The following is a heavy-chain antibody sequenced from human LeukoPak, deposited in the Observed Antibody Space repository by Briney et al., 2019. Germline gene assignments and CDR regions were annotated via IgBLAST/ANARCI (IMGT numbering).Heavy chain of an antibody. J-gene: IGHJ3*02. V-gene: IGHV4-38-2*02. CDR1: GYSIISGYY. CDR3: ASSPYSSSWYRRLGAFDI. CDR2: IYHSGST. D-gene: IGHD6-13*01. Sequence: RPSETLSLTCTVSGYSIISGYYWGWIRQPPGKGLEWIGSIYHSGSTYYNPSLKSRVTISVDTSKNQFSLKLSSVTAADTAVYYCASSPYSSSWYRRLGAFDIWGQGTMVTVSS.